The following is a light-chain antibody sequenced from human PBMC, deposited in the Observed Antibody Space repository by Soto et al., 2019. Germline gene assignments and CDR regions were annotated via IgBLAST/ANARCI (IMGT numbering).Light chain of an antibody. J-gene: IGKJ2*01. CDR2: VAS. CDR3: QQLNSYPRT. V-gene: IGKV1-9*01. CDR1: QDISTY. Sequence: DIQLTQSPSFLSASVGDRVTITCRASQDISTYLAWYQQKPGKAPKLLIYVASTLQSGVPSRFSGSGSGTEFTLTISSLQPEDFATYSCQQLNSYPRTFGQGTKLEIK.